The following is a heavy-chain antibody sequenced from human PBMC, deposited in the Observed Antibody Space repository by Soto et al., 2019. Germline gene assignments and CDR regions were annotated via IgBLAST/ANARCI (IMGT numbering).Heavy chain of an antibody. J-gene: IGHJ4*02. CDR3: ARGYRGVSPSDCYYEV. D-gene: IGHD3-10*01. CDR1: GGSISSSAYY. Sequence: SETLSLTCAVSGGSISSSAYYWGWIRQPPGKGLEWIGTVYYSGSTSYNPSLKSRATISVDTSKNQFSLKLSSVTAADTAVYYCARGYRGVSPSDCYYEVWGQGTLVTVSS. CDR2: VYYSGST. V-gene: IGHV4-39*07.